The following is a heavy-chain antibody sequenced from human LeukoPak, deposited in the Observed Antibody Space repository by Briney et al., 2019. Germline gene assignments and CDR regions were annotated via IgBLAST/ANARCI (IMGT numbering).Heavy chain of an antibody. D-gene: IGHD3-22*01. CDR3: ARVGDYYDSSGYLY. Sequence: PSETLSLTCAVSGGSISSSNWWSWVRQPPGKGLEWIGEIYHSGSTNYNPSLKSRVTISVDKSKNQFSLKLSSVTAADTAVYYCARVGDYYDSSGYLYWGQGTLVTVSS. J-gene: IGHJ4*02. CDR2: IYHSGST. CDR1: GGSISSSNW. V-gene: IGHV4-4*02.